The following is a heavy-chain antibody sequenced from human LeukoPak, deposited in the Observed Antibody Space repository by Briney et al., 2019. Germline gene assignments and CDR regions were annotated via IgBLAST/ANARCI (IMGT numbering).Heavy chain of an antibody. CDR3: ARGNWEFVY. CDR1: GFTFSSYA. J-gene: IGHJ4*02. Sequence: PGRSLRLSCAASGFTFSSYAMHWVRQAPGKGLEWVAVISYDGSNKYYADSVKGRFTISRDNSKNTLYLQMNNLRVEDTAVYYCARGNWEFVYWGQGTLVTVSS. CDR2: ISYDGSNK. V-gene: IGHV3-30-3*01. D-gene: IGHD7-27*01.